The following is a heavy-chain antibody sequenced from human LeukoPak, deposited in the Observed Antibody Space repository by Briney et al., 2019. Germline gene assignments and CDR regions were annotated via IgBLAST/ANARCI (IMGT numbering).Heavy chain of an antibody. V-gene: IGHV5-51*01. CDR2: IYPGDSDT. CDR1: GYSFSSYW. J-gene: IGHJ4*02. D-gene: IGHD5-12*01. Sequence: GESLKISCKGSGYSFSSYWIAWVRQMPGKGLGWMGIIYPGDSDTRYSPSFQGQVTISADKSISTAYLQWSSLTASDTAMYYCARIVGNGYEAFDYWGQGTPVTVSS. CDR3: ARIVGNGYEAFDY.